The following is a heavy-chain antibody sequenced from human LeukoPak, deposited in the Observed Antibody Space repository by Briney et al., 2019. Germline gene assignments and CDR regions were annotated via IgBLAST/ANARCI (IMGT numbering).Heavy chain of an antibody. V-gene: IGHV3-11*05. D-gene: IGHD6-19*01. CDR2: ISPSGTET. CDR1: GFTFSDQY. J-gene: IGHJ4*02. Sequence: SGGSLRLSCVVSGFTFSDQYMDWVRQAPGKGLELVSYISPSGTETNYADSVKGRFTMSRDNAKNSLYLGVNSLRGDDTAVYYCARAGSGWYADYWGQGTLVTVSS. CDR3: ARAGSGWYADY.